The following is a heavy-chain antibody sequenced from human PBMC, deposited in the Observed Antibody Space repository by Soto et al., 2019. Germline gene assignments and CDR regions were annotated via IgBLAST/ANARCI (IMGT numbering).Heavy chain of an antibody. V-gene: IGHV3-15*01. J-gene: IGHJ4*02. Sequence: GGSLRLSSAVSGFTFSIAWMGWVRRAPGKGLKWIGRIKSKTGRKTTDYAAPVEGRVTNPRDDSTDILYLQMNSLKAEDTTVYYCTTDAGQGPLPIFSSWGQGSVVTLS. CDR2: IKSKTGRKTT. CDR1: GFTFSIAW. CDR3: TTDAGQGPLPIFSS. D-gene: IGHD2-15*01.